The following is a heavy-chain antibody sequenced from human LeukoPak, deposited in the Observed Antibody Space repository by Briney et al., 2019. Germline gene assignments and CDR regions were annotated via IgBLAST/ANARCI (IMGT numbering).Heavy chain of an antibody. J-gene: IGHJ4*02. CDR3: ARDSDWSFDY. CDR2: ISNDDI. D-gene: IGHD3-9*01. CDR1: GFTFSTYS. Sequence: GGSLRLSCVASGFTFSTYSFNWVRRAPGKGLEWVSYISNDDIFYADSVEGRFTISRDNAKTSLFLQMNSLRAEDTAIYYCARDSDWSFDYWGQGILVTVFS. V-gene: IGHV3-48*01.